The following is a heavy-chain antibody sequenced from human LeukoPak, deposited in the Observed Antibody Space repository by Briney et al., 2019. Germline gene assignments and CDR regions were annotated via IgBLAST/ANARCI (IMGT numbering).Heavy chain of an antibody. CDR3: ARGWGSFFDY. CDR1: GFTFSSYW. D-gene: IGHD3-16*01. CDR2: IKQDGSEK. J-gene: IGHJ4*02. Sequence: GGSLRLSCAAPGFTFSSYWMSWVRQAPGKGLEWVANIKQDGSEKYYVDSVKGRFTISRDNAKNSLYLQMNCPRAEDTAVYYCARGWGSFFDYWGQGTLVTVSS. V-gene: IGHV3-7*01.